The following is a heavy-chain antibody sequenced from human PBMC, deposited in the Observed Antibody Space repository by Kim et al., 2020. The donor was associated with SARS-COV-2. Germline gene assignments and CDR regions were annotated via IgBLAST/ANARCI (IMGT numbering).Heavy chain of an antibody. D-gene: IGHD3-3*01. CDR3: ATTKNYYDFWRGYYTAYYFDL. CDR2: ISSGGTYI. V-gene: IGHV3-21*01. Sequence: GGSLRLSCAASEFIFSTYSMAWVRQAPGKGLEWVSSISSGGTYIYYADSLKGRVTISRDNANNSLFLDMNSLGAEDTAVYFCATTKNYYDFWRGYYTAYYFDLWGQGTLVTVSA. J-gene: IGHJ4*02. CDR1: EFIFSTYS.